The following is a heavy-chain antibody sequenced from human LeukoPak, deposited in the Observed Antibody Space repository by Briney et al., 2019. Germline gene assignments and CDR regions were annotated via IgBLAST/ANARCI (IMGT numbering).Heavy chain of an antibody. Sequence: GGSLRLSCAASGLTVSSNYMSWVRQAPGKGLEWVSAIFKSGTTYYADSVKDRFTISRDNSKNTLYLQMNSLRAEDTAVYYCARENWGAFDCWGQGTLVTVSS. CDR1: GLTVSSNY. CDR3: ARENWGAFDC. D-gene: IGHD7-27*01. V-gene: IGHV3-66*01. CDR2: IFKSGTT. J-gene: IGHJ4*02.